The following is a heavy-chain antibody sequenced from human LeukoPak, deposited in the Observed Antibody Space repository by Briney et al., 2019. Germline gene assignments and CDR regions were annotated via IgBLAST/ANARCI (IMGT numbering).Heavy chain of an antibody. CDR1: GFTFSTYS. Sequence: GGSLRLSFEASGFTFSTYSMDWVRQAPGKGLKWVSSINSRSSSIYYADSVKGRFTISRDNAKNSRYLQMNSLRAEETAVYYCSRGPTMKMDVWGKGTTVTVSS. CDR3: SRGPTMKMDV. V-gene: IGHV3-21*01. CDR2: INSRSSSI. J-gene: IGHJ6*04. D-gene: IGHD3-22*01.